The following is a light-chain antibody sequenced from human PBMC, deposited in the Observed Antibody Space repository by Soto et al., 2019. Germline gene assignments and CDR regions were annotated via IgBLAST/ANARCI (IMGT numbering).Light chain of an antibody. CDR3: QQYNNWPLLT. V-gene: IGKV3-15*01. Sequence: TLTPGALSVSREERATLSCRTSQSVSSDLAWYQQKPGQAPRLLIYYTSTRATGFPARFSGGGSGTEFTLTISSLQPEDFAAYYCQQYNNWPLLTFGGGTKVDIK. J-gene: IGKJ4*01. CDR1: QSVSSD. CDR2: YTS.